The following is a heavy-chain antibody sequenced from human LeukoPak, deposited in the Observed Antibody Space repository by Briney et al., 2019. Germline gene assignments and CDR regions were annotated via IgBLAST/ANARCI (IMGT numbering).Heavy chain of an antibody. V-gene: IGHV3-7*01. J-gene: IGHJ4*02. CDR1: GFTFSSYW. Sequence: GGSLRLSCAASGFTFSSYWMSWVRQAPGKGLEWVANIKQDGSEKYYVDSVKGRFTISRDNAKNSLYLQMNSLRAEDTAVYYCARANSSSPRAFFGFDYWGQGTLVTVSS. CDR3: ARANSSSPRAFFGFDY. D-gene: IGHD6-6*01. CDR2: IKQDGSEK.